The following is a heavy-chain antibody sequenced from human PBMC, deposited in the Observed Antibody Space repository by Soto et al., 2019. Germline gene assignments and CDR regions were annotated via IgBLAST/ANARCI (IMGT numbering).Heavy chain of an antibody. D-gene: IGHD3-3*01. CDR3: AREKGSGFLSGYQDCFYYDGMDV. Sequence: SVPVSCKASGGTLSSYAISWVRQAPGQGLEWMGGIIPIFGTANYAQKFKGRVTITADESTSTAYMELSSLGSEETAVYYCAREKGSGFLSGYQDCFYYDGMDVWRQGTTVTVSS. CDR2: IIPIFGTA. CDR1: GGTLSSYA. V-gene: IGHV1-69*13. J-gene: IGHJ6*02.